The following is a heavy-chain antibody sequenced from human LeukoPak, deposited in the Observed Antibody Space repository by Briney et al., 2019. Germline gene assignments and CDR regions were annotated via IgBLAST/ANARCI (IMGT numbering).Heavy chain of an antibody. CDR2: LSPTGSF. J-gene: IGHJ3*02. CDR1: GGSITSYS. Sequence: SETLSLTCIVSGGSITSYSWGWIRQPAGKGLERIGRLSPTGSFTYSPSLKSRVTMSVDTSKNHFSLKLNSVTAADTAVYYCARALSDNQAFDIWGQGTVVTVSS. CDR3: ARALSDNQAFDI. D-gene: IGHD1-14*01. V-gene: IGHV4-4*07.